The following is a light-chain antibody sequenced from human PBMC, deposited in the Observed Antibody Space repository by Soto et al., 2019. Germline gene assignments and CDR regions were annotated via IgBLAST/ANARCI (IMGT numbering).Light chain of an antibody. J-gene: IGKJ5*01. CDR2: GAL. CDR1: QSIGDY. V-gene: IGKV3-15*01. Sequence: EVVMTQSPATLSVAPGERATVSCRASQSIGDYLAWYQHKPGQAPRLLIYGALTRATGIPARFAGSGSETDFSLTISSLQSEDFAIYYCQQYSSWVVTFGQGTRL. CDR3: QQYSSWVVT.